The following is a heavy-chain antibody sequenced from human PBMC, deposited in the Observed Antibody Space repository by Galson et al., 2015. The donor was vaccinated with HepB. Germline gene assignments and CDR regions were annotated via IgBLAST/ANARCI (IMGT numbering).Heavy chain of an antibody. CDR1: GDTFSHFA. D-gene: IGHD6-19*01. J-gene: IGHJ5*02. V-gene: IGHV1-69*13. CDR3: ARELAGISVAAKNNWFDP. CDR2: IIPIFATT. Sequence: SVKVSCKASGDTFSHFAISWLRQAPGQGLEWMGGIIPIFATTNYAQKFHGRVTITADESTSTAYMELSSLRSEDTAVYYCARELAGISVAAKNNWFDPWGQGTLVTVPS.